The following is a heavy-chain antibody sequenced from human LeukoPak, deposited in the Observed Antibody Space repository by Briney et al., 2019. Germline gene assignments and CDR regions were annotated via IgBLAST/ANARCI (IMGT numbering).Heavy chain of an antibody. CDR2: IYYSGST. V-gene: IGHV4-39*01. CDR3: ARRLTMARGGIDY. Sequence: SETLSLTCTVSGGSISSSSYYWGWIRQPPGKGLEWIGSIYYSGSTYYNPSLKSRVTISIDTSKNQFSLKLSSVTAADTAVYYCARRLTMARGGIDYWGQGTLVTVSS. CDR1: GGSISSSSYY. D-gene: IGHD3-10*01. J-gene: IGHJ4*02.